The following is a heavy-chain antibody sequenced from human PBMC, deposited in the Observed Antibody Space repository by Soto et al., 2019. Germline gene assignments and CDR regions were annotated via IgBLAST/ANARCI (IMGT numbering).Heavy chain of an antibody. V-gene: IGHV4-59*01. J-gene: IGHJ3*02. Sequence: SETLSLTCTVSGGSISSYYWSWIRQPPGKGLEWIGYIYYSGSTNYNPSLKSRVTISVDTSKNQFSLKLSSVTAADTAVYYCARVGVIGAFDIWGQGTMVTVSS. D-gene: IGHD3-10*01. CDR3: ARVGVIGAFDI. CDR2: IYYSGST. CDR1: GGSISSYY.